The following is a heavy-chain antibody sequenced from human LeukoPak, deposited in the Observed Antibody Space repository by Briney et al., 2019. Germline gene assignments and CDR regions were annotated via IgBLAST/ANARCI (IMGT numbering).Heavy chain of an antibody. CDR1: GFPFNIYG. V-gene: IGHV3-30*03. Sequence: GGSLRLSCAASGFPFNIYGLHWVRQAPGKGLEWVALISFDGGVRYYADSVKGRFTISRDNSKNTLYLQMNSLRSEDSAVYYCLTEDTPTVYDYWGQGTLVTVSS. D-gene: IGHD5-18*01. J-gene: IGHJ4*02. CDR3: LTEDTPTVYDY. CDR2: ISFDGGVR.